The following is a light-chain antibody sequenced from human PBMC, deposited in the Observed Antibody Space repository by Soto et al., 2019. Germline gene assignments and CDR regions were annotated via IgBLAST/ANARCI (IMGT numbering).Light chain of an antibody. V-gene: IGKV3-20*01. CDR2: DAT. CDR1: QTIRNIY. Sequence: TMLTQSPGSLSLSPGERATLACRASQTIRNIYLAWYQQKPGQAPRLLIHDATSRATGIPDRFSASGSGTDFTLTISRLEPEDFAVYYCHKFGNWDITFGQGTRLEIK. J-gene: IGKJ5*01. CDR3: HKFGNWDIT.